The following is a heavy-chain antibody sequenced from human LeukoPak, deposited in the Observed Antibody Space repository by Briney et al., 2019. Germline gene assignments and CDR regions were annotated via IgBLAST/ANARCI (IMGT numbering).Heavy chain of an antibody. D-gene: IGHD2-8*01. CDR3: VVYAISKWFDP. CDR2: INHSGST. J-gene: IGHJ5*02. V-gene: IGHV4-34*01. Sequence: SETLSLTCAVYGGSFSGYYWSWIRQPPGKGLEWIGEINHSGSTNYNPSLKSRVTISVDTSKNQFSLKLSSVTAADTAVYYCVVYAISKWFDPWGQGTLVTVSS. CDR1: GGSFSGYY.